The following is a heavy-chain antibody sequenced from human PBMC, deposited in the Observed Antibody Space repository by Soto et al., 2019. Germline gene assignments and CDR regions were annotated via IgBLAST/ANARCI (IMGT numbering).Heavy chain of an antibody. CDR2: ISPKSGGT. J-gene: IGHJ4*02. CDR3: ARGPRTQLWFPNVY. Sequence: ASVKVSCKASVYSFSDYYLHWVGQAPGQGLEWMGWISPKSGGTHYAPKFEGRVTLTTDTSISTAFMEVSSLSSDDTAVYYCARGPRTQLWFPNVYWGQGTLVTVSS. D-gene: IGHD5-18*01. V-gene: IGHV1-2*02. CDR1: VYSFSDYY.